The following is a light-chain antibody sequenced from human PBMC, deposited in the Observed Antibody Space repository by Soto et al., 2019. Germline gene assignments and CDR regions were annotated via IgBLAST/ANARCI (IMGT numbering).Light chain of an antibody. CDR1: SSNIGAGYD. CDR3: HSYDSSLSASL. J-gene: IGLJ2*01. Sequence: QSVLTQPPSVSGAPGQRVTISCTGSSSNIGAGYDVHWYQQLPGTAPKLLIYGNSNRPSGVPDRFSGSKSGTSASLAITGLQAEDDADYYCHSYDSSLSASLFAGGTKLTVL. V-gene: IGLV1-40*01. CDR2: GNS.